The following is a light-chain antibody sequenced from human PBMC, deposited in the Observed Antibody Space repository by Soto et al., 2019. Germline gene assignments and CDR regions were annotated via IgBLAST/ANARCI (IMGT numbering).Light chain of an antibody. Sequence: DIVMNQTPLSSPVTLGQPASISCKSSQSIVHSDGNTYLSWLQQRPGQPPRLLMYKISNRFSGVPVRFSSSGAVTDFTLKISMVEGAYVGVYYCMQTTQIPLTFGQATRLAIQ. V-gene: IGKV2-24*01. CDR2: KIS. CDR1: QSIVHSDGNTY. CDR3: MQTTQIPLT. J-gene: IGKJ5*01.